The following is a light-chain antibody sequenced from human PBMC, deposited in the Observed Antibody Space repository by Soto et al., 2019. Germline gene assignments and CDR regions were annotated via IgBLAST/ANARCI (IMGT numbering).Light chain of an antibody. J-gene: IGKJ3*01. Sequence: DIQLTQSPSFLSASVGDRVTITCRASQGISTYLAWYQQKPGKAPNLLIYAASTLQSGVPSRFSGSGSGTEYTLTISSRQPEDFATYYCQQHNSYPLFTFGPGTKVEIK. CDR2: AAS. CDR1: QGISTY. CDR3: QQHNSYPLFT. V-gene: IGKV1-9*01.